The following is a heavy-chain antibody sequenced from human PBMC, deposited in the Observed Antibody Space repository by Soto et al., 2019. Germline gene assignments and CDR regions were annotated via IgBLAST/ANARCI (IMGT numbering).Heavy chain of an antibody. V-gene: IGHV1-2*02. CDR3: ARSPFSGRYYIDY. J-gene: IGHJ4*02. Sequence: GSVKGYCKASGYPFTGYYMHLVRQAPGQGLEWMGWINPNSGGTNYAQKFQGRVTMTRDTSISTAYMELSRLRSDDTAVYYCARSPFSGRYYIDYWGQGTMVTVSS. D-gene: IGHD1-26*01. CDR2: INPNSGGT. CDR1: GYPFTGYY.